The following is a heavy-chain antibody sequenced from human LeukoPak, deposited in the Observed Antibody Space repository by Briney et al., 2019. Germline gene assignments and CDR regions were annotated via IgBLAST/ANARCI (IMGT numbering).Heavy chain of an antibody. J-gene: IGHJ4*02. CDR2: ICYSGNT. V-gene: IGHV4-39*07. CDR1: GGSISSHDCY. CDR3: ARASYSSSSFYFDY. D-gene: IGHD6-6*01. Sequence: SETLSLTCTVSGGSISSHDCYWGWIRQPPGKGLEWIGSICYSGNTHYNPSLKSRVTISVDRSKNQFSLKLSSVTAADTAVYYCARASYSSSSFYFDYWGQGTLVTVSS.